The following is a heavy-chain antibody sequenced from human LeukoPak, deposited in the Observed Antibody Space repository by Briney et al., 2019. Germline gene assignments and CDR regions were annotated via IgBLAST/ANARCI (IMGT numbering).Heavy chain of an antibody. D-gene: IGHD2-2*01. Sequence: SETLSLTCTVSGVSISSYYWSWIRQPPGKGLEWIGYIYYSGSTNYNPSLKSRVTISVDTSKNQFSLKLSSVTAADTAVYYCARGSCSSTSCYPIDYWGQGTLVTVSS. J-gene: IGHJ4*02. CDR2: IYYSGST. V-gene: IGHV4-59*01. CDR1: GVSISSYY. CDR3: ARGSCSSTSCYPIDY.